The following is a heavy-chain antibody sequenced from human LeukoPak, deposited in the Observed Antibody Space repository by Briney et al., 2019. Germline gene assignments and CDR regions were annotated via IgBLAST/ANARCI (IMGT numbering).Heavy chain of an antibody. Sequence: SETLSLTCTVSGGSVSSGSYYWSWIRQPPGKGLEWIGYIYYSGSTNYNSSLKSRVTISVDTSKNQFSLKLSSVTAADTAVYYCARSGSRVLPAAIWGQGTLVTVSP. V-gene: IGHV4-61*01. D-gene: IGHD2-2*01. J-gene: IGHJ4*02. CDR1: GGSVSSGSYY. CDR2: IYYSGST. CDR3: ARSGSRVLPAAI.